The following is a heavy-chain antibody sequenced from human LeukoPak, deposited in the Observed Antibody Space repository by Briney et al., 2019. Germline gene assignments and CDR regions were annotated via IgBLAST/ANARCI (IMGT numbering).Heavy chain of an antibody. CDR1: GYTFTDYY. D-gene: IGHD2-2*01. J-gene: IGHJ5*02. V-gene: IGHV1-2*02. CDR2: INPHSGGT. CDR3: ARVDYCSSTSRSHNWFDP. Sequence: ASVKVSCKASGYTFTDYYIHWVRQAPGQGLEWMGWINPHSGGTNYAQKFQGRVTMTRDTSISTAYMELSRLRSDDTAVYYCARVDYCSSTSRSHNWFDPWGQGTLVTVSS.